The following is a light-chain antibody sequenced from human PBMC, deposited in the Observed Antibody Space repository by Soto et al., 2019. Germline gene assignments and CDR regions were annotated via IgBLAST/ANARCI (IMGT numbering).Light chain of an antibody. CDR3: QSYDSSNWV. CDR2: EDN. CDR1: SGSIASNY. V-gene: IGLV6-57*04. Sequence: NFMLTQPHSVSESPGKTLTISCTRSSGSIASNYVQWYHQRPGSAPTIVRYEDNQRPSGVPDRFSASIDRSSNSASLTISGLKTEDEGDFYCQSYDSSNWVFGGGTEVTVL. J-gene: IGLJ3*02.